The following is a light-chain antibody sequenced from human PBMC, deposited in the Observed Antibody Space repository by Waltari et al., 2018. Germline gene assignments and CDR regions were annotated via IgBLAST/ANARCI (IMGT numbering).Light chain of an antibody. CDR3: QQRRNWPLT. CDR1: HSVTWY. V-gene: IGKV3-11*01. J-gene: IGKJ4*01. Sequence: IVLTPSPATLPLSPGERATLSCRASHSVTWYLAWYQQRPGQAPRLLIYDASNMATGIPARFSGSGSETDFTLTISSLQPEDSAVYYCQQRRNWPLTFGGGTKVEIK. CDR2: DAS.